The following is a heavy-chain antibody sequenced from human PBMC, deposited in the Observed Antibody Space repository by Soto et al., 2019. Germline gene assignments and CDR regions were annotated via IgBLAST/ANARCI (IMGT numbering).Heavy chain of an antibody. CDR3: ATNTSGRGWFES. V-gene: IGHV4-61*01. CDR1: GGSVRSPTHY. J-gene: IGHJ5*01. D-gene: IGHD3-10*01. Sequence: QVRLQESGPGLAKPSETLSLTCTVSGGSVRSPTHYWSWIRQSPGKGLEWIGNIYYVGTTDYNPPLESRVPILVDTSRSQFSLRLTSLTVEDTAMYYCATNTSGRGWFESWGRGTLVVVSS. CDR2: IYYVGTT.